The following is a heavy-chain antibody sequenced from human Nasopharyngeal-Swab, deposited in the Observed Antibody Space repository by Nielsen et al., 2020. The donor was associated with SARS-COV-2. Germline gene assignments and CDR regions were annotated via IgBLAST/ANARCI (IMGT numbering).Heavy chain of an antibody. Sequence: SLKISCAASGFPFDDYAMHLVRQAPGKGLEWVSGISWNSGSIGYADSVKGRFTISRDNAKNSLYLQMNSLRAEDTDLYYCAKETDLGSSFDYWGQGTLVTVSS. J-gene: IGHJ4*02. CDR1: GFPFDDYA. CDR2: ISWNSGSI. D-gene: IGHD6-19*01. V-gene: IGHV3-9*01. CDR3: AKETDLGSSFDY.